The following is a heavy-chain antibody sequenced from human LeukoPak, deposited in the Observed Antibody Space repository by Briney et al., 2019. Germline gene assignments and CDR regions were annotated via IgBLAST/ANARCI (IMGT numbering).Heavy chain of an antibody. J-gene: IGHJ4*02. Sequence: GGSLRLACAASGFTFSNYWVHCVRQAPGKWLVWVSRINRDGSTTNYADSVKGRFTVSRDNAKNTLNLQMNSLRAEDTAVYYCARDKKSGESSEIDYWGQGTLVTVSS. CDR2: INRDGSTT. D-gene: IGHD3-10*01. CDR1: GFTFSNYW. V-gene: IGHV3-74*01. CDR3: ARDKKSGESSEIDY.